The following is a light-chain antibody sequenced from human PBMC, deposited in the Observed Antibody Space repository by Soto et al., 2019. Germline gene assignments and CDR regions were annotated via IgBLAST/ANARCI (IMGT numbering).Light chain of an antibody. CDR3: QHYNSYRA. V-gene: IGKV1-5*03. Sequence: DIQMTQFPSTLSASVGDRVTITGRASQSIDTWLAWHQQKPGQAPKLLISKASSLESGVPSRFSGSGSGTEFTLTISSLQPDASATYYCQHYNSYRAFSQGTKVEI. CDR1: QSIDTW. J-gene: IGKJ1*01. CDR2: KAS.